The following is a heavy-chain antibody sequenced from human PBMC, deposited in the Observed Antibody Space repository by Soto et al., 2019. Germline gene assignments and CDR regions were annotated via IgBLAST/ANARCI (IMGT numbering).Heavy chain of an antibody. J-gene: IGHJ4*02. D-gene: IGHD1-1*01. CDR3: AKGRSNNRYDFDD. CDR2: MSGGGST. V-gene: IGHV3-23*01. CDR1: GFSFSSNV. Sequence: GGSLRLSCAASGFSFSSNVMSWVRQAPGKGLEWVSAMSGGGSTSYVNSVKGRFTISRDNSKSTLYLQLNSLRAEDTAVYYCAKGRSNNRYDFDDWGQGTLVTVSS.